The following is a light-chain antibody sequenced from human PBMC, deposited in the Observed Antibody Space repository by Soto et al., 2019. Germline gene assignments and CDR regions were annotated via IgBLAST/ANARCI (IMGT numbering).Light chain of an antibody. V-gene: IGLV4-60*03. CDR2: LEDSGNC. CDR1: SRHSSYI. J-gene: IGLJ3*02. CDR3: ETWDSNTRV. Sequence: QSVLTQSSSASASLGSSVKLTCTLSSRHSSYIIAWHQQQPGKAPRYLMKLEDSGNCNKGSGVPDRFSGSSSGADRYLTISNLQSEDEADYYCETWDSNTRVFGGGTKVTVL.